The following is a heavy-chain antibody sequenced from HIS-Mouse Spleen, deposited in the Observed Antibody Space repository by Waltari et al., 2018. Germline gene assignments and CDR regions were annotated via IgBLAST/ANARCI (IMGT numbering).Heavy chain of an antibody. Sequence: QVQLQQWGAGLLKPSETLSLTCAVYGGSFSGYYWSWIRQPPGKGLEWIGEINHSGSTNYNPSLKSRVTRSVDTSKNQFSLKLSAVTAADTAVYYCARAHILTGYYDYWGQGTLVTVSS. D-gene: IGHD3-9*01. V-gene: IGHV4-34*01. J-gene: IGHJ4*02. CDR3: ARAHILTGYYDY. CDR1: GGSFSGYY. CDR2: INHSGST.